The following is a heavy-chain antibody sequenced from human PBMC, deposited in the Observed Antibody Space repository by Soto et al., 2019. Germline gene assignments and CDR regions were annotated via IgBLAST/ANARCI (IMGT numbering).Heavy chain of an antibody. Sequence: QVQLVQSGAEVKKPGSSVKVSCKASGGTFSSYAISWVRQAPGQGLEWMGGIIPIFGTANYAQKFQGRVTITAAESTSTAYMELSSLRSEDTAVYYCARYRRTYYDILTGSGVGNNWFDPWGQGTLVTVSS. CDR1: GGTFSSYA. J-gene: IGHJ5*02. CDR2: IIPIFGTA. CDR3: ARYRRTYYDILTGSGVGNNWFDP. V-gene: IGHV1-69*12. D-gene: IGHD3-9*01.